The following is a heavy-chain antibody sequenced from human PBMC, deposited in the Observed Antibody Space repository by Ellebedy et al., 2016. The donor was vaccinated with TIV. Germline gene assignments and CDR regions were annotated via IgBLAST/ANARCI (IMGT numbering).Heavy chain of an antibody. CDR2: ASDGGHGT. CDR3: AREIGVRGVIIKTYYYGLDV. V-gene: IGHV3-23*01. D-gene: IGHD3-10*01. J-gene: IGHJ6*02. Sequence: GESLKISCAASGFSFSTYAMIWVRQAPGKELEWVSSASDGGHGTDYAASVEGRFTISRDHSQSTIYLQMNNLRGEDTAVYFCAREIGVRGVIIKTYYYGLDVWGRGTTVTVSS. CDR1: GFSFSTYA.